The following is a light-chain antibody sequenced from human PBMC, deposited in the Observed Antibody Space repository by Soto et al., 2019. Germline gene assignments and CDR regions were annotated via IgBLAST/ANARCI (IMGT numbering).Light chain of an antibody. Sequence: EIVMTQSPATLSVSPGGRATLSCRASQSISDTLAWYQQKPGQAPRLLIYGAYARVPGFQARFSGSGSGTDFTLTIRSLQSEDFAVYYCKQYNNWPWTFGQGTKVDIK. V-gene: IGKV3-15*01. CDR2: GAY. J-gene: IGKJ1*01. CDR3: KQYNNWPWT. CDR1: QSISDT.